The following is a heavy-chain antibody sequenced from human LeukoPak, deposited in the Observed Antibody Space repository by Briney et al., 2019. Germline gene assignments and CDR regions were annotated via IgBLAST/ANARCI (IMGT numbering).Heavy chain of an antibody. CDR3: ARVRYDSGWYDY. D-gene: IGHD6-19*01. V-gene: IGHV3-48*04. CDR2: ITTGGSSI. CDR1: GFTFSAYA. Sequence: GGSLRLSCAASGFTFSAYAMTWVRQAAGKGLECVSHITTGGSSIFYADSVKGRFTISGDNAKNSLYLQMNSLRAEDSAVYYCARVRYDSGWYDYWGQGALVTVSS. J-gene: IGHJ4*02.